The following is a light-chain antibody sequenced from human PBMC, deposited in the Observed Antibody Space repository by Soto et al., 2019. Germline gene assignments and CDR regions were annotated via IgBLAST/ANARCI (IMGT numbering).Light chain of an antibody. CDR3: QQSVHLPYT. Sequence: DIQMTQSPSSLSASVGDRVTITCQASQDITIFLNWYQQKPGKAPKLLVYDASNLATGVPSRFSGGGSGTDFTFTISTLQPEDIATYSCQQSVHLPYTFGQGAKLEIK. CDR2: DAS. J-gene: IGKJ2*01. V-gene: IGKV1-33*01. CDR1: QDITIF.